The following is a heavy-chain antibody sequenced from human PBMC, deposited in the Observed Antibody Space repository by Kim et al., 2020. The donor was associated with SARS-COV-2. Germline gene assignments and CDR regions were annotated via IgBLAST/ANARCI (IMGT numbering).Heavy chain of an antibody. J-gene: IGHJ6*02. CDR2: MNPNSGNT. Sequence: ASVKVSCKASGYTFTSYDINWVRQATGQGLEWMGWMNPNSGNTGYAQKFQGRVTMTRNTSISTAYMELSSLRSEDTAVYYCARDLSPNYDILTEIHYYYGMDVWGQGTTVTVSS. D-gene: IGHD3-9*01. V-gene: IGHV1-8*01. CDR1: GYTFTSYD. CDR3: ARDLSPNYDILTEIHYYYGMDV.